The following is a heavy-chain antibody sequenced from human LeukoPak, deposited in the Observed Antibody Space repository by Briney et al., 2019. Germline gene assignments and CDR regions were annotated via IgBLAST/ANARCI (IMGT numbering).Heavy chain of an antibody. CDR2: ISSSSSYI. V-gene: IGHV3-21*01. Sequence: GGSLRLSCAASGFTFSSYSMNWVRQAPGKGLEWVSSISSSSSYIYYADSVKGRFTISRDNAKNSLYLQMNSLRAEDTAAYYCARVVGYSSSWYFDYWGQGTLVTVSS. D-gene: IGHD6-13*01. CDR3: ARVVGYSSSWYFDY. J-gene: IGHJ4*02. CDR1: GFTFSSYS.